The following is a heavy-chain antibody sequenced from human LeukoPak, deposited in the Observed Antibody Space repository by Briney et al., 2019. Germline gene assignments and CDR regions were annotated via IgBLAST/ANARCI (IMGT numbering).Heavy chain of an antibody. V-gene: IGHV1-46*01. J-gene: IGHJ5*02. CDR3: ARDSTTSSLADP. D-gene: IGHD2-2*01. CDR2: IHPSGGST. Sequence: ASVKVSCKASGYTXTNYYLHWVRQAPGQGLEWMGIIHPSGGSTAYAQKFQGRVTMTRDTSTSTVYMELSSLRSEDTAVYYCARDSTTSSLADPWGQGTLVTVSS. CDR1: GYTXTNYY.